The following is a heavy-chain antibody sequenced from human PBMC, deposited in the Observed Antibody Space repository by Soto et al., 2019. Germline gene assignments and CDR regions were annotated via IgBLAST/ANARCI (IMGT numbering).Heavy chain of an antibody. J-gene: IGHJ6*04. CDR1: GFTFSSYD. CDR3: ARAAGYSYGSYYYYYGMDV. Sequence: GGSLRLSCAASGFTFSSYDMHWVRQATGKGLEWVSVIGTAGDTYYPGSVKGRFTISRENAKNSFYLQMNSLRAEDTAVYYCARAAGYSYGSYYYYYGMDVWGKGTTVTVAS. V-gene: IGHV3-13*01. D-gene: IGHD5-18*01. CDR2: IGTAGDT.